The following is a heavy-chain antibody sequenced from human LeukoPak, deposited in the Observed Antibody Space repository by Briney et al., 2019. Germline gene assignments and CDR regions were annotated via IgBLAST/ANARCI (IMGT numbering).Heavy chain of an antibody. Sequence: GGSLRLSCAAPGFTFSGYRMNWVRQTPGKGLEWVSSFSSSSGYIFYADSVKGRFTISRDNAKNSLYLQMNSLRAEDTAVYYCARSFPYSSSAVDYWGQGTLVTVSS. D-gene: IGHD6-6*01. V-gene: IGHV3-21*01. J-gene: IGHJ4*02. CDR3: ARSFPYSSSAVDY. CDR2: FSSSSGYI. CDR1: GFTFSGYR.